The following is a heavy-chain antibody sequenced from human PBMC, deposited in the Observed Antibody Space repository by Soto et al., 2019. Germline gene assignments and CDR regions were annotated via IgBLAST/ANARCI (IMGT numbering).Heavy chain of an antibody. CDR2: ISTYNGNT. J-gene: IGHJ6*02. V-gene: IGHV1-18*01. CDR3: ARLRNRGYNTHCYFGMDV. CDR1: GYTFHSFG. Sequence: QAHLEQSGVEVKKPGASVKVTCKASGYTFHSFGISWVRQATGQGLEWMGRISTYNGNTNYAQKFRGRVTMATDISASMAAMELRSLRLDDTAVSSGARLRNRGYNTHCYFGMDVWGQGSTVIVSS. D-gene: IGHD7-27*01.